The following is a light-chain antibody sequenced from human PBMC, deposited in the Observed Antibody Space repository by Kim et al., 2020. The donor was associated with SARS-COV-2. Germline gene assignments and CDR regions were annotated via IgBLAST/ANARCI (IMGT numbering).Light chain of an antibody. CDR1: QSVSSN. CDR2: GAS. Sequence: EIVMTQSPVTLSVSPGDRATLSCRASQSVSSNLAWYQQKPGQAPRLIIYGASTRATGVPARFSGSGSGTEFTFTVSSLQSEDFAVYYCQQYNYWPGTFGQGTKVDIK. J-gene: IGKJ1*01. CDR3: QQYNYWPGT. V-gene: IGKV3D-15*01.